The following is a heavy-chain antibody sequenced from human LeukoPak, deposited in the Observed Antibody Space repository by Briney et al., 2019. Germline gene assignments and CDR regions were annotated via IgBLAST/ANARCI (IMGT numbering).Heavy chain of an antibody. J-gene: IGHJ4*02. CDR3: ARGHRSGAHDY. CDR2: IIPILGIA. V-gene: IGHV1-69*04. CDR1: GGTFSSYA. Sequence: GASVKVSCKASGGTFSSYAISWVRQAPGQGLEWMGRIIPILGIANYAQKFQGRVTITADKSTSTAYMELSSLRSEDTAVYYCARGHRSGAHDYWGQGTLVTVSS.